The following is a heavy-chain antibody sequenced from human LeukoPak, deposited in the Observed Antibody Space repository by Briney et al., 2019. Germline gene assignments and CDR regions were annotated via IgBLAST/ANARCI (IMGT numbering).Heavy chain of an antibody. CDR2: TYTSGST. Sequence: SQTLSLTCTVSGGSISSGSYYWSWLRQPAGKGLEWIGRTYTSGSTNYNPSLKSRVTISVDTSKNQFSLKLSSVTATDTAVYYCARSDYDFWSGGYYGMDVWGQGTTVTVSS. J-gene: IGHJ6*02. V-gene: IGHV4-61*02. CDR1: GGSISSGSYY. D-gene: IGHD3-3*01. CDR3: ARSDYDFWSGGYYGMDV.